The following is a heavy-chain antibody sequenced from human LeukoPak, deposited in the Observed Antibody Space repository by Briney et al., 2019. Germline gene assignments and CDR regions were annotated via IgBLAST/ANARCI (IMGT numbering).Heavy chain of an antibody. D-gene: IGHD6-13*01. CDR2: ISDSGGST. J-gene: IGHJ4*02. CDR3: AKKLMGGAAAVGNYFDY. Sequence: GGSLRLSCGASGFIFRNNAMSWVRPAPGKGLEWVSVISDSGGSTYYADSVKGRFTISRDNSKNTLYLQMNGLRAEDTAVYYCAKKLMGGAAAVGNYFDYWGRGTLVTVSS. CDR1: GFIFRNNA. V-gene: IGHV3-23*01.